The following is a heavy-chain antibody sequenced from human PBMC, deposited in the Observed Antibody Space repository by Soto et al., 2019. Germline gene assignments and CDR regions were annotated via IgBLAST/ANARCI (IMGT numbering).Heavy chain of an antibody. D-gene: IGHD3-22*01. CDR2: IYHSGST. CDR3: AREKYDSSGYYPYNWFDP. CDR1: GGSISSGGYS. V-gene: IGHV4-30-2*01. Sequence: SATLSLTCAVSGGSISSGGYSWSWIRQPPGKGLEWIGYIYHSGSTYYNPSLKSRVTISVDRPKNQFSLKLSSVTAADTAVYYCAREKYDSSGYYPYNWFDPWGQGTLVTVSS. J-gene: IGHJ5*02.